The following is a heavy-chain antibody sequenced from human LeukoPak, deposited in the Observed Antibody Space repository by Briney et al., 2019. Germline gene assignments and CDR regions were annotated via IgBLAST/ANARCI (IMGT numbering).Heavy chain of an antibody. D-gene: IGHD5-24*01. V-gene: IGHV1-46*01. CDR3: ARVGAGDGYNYGY. Sequence: ASVKVSCKASGYTFTSYGVSWVRQAPGQGLEWMGIINPSGGSTSYAQRFQGRVTMTRDTSTSTVYMELSSLRSEDTAVYYCARVGAGDGYNYGYWGQGTLVTVSS. J-gene: IGHJ4*02. CDR2: INPSGGST. CDR1: GYTFTSYG.